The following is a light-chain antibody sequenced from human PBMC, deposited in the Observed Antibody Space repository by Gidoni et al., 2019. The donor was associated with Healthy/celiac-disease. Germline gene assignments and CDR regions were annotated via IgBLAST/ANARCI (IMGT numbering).Light chain of an antibody. CDR3: QQYGSSPPYT. CDR1: QRVSSSY. J-gene: IGKJ2*01. V-gene: IGKV3-20*01. CDR2: GAS. Sequence: EIVLTQSPGTLSLSPGESATLSCSASQRVSSSYLAWYQQKPGQAPRLLIYGASSRATGIPDRFSGSGSGTDFTLTISRLEPEDCAVYYCQQYGSSPPYTFGQGTKLEIK.